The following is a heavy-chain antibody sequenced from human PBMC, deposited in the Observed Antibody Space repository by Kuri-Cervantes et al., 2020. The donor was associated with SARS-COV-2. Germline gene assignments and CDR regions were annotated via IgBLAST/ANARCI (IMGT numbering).Heavy chain of an antibody. J-gene: IGHJ4*02. V-gene: IGHV4-59*11. CDR1: GGSISSHY. CDR3: ARDLDDYGDSPGY. CDR2: IYYSGST. Sequence: SETLSLTRTVSGGSISSHYWSWIRQPPGKGLEWIGYIYYSGSTNYNPSLKSRVTISVDTSKNQFSLKLSSVTAADTAVYYCARDLDDYGDSPGYWGQGTLVTVSS. D-gene: IGHD4-17*01.